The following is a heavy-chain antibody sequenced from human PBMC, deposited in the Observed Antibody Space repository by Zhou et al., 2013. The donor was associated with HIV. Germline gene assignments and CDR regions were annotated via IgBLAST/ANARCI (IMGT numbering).Heavy chain of an antibody. J-gene: IGHJ5*02. CDR3: AKERSNWSLGS. CDR2: MNPNSGGT. D-gene: IGHD3-10*01. Sequence: QVQLVQSGAEVKKPGASVKVSCKASGYTFTSYDINWVRQATGQGLEWMGWMNPNSGGTNFAQKFQGRVTMTRDTSTTTVHMELNRLTFDDTAMYYCAKERSNWSLGSWGQGTLVTVSS. CDR1: GYTFTSYD. V-gene: IGHV1-8*01.